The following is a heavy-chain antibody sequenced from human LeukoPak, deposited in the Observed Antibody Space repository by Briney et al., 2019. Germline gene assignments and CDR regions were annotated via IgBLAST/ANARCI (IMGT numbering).Heavy chain of an antibody. CDR3: ARAGEEIGAYNWFDP. J-gene: IGHJ5*02. D-gene: IGHD3-10*01. CDR2: MNPNSGNT. V-gene: IGHV1-8*01. CDR1: GYTFTSYD. Sequence: ASVKVSCKASGYTFTSYDINWVRQATGQGLEWMGWMNPNSGNTGYAQKFQGRVTMTRNTSISTAYMELSSLRSEDTAVYYCARAGEEIGAYNWFDPWGQGTLVTVSS.